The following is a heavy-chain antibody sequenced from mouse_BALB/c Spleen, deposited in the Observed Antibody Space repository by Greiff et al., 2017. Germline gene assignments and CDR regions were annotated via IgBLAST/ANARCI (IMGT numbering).Heavy chain of an antibody. CDR3: ARSGYYGSYWYFDV. Sequence: EVQVVESGGGLVQPGGSRKLSCAASGFTFSSFGMHWVRQAPEKGLEWVAYISSGSSTIYYADTVKGRFTISRDNPKNTLFLQMTSLRSEDTAMYYCARSGYYGSYWYFDVWGAGTTVTVSS. J-gene: IGHJ1*01. CDR2: ISSGSSTI. D-gene: IGHD1-1*01. V-gene: IGHV5-17*02. CDR1: GFTFSSFG.